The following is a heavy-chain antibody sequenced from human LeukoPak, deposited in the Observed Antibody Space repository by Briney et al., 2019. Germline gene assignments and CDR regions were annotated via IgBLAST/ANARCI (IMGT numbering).Heavy chain of an antibody. D-gene: IGHD2-8*02. CDR1: GFNFGDYH. J-gene: IGHJ4*02. CDR3: MRGPWGMLLDY. CDR2: IHKGYGRI. V-gene: IGHV3-11*04. Sequence: PGGSLRLSCAASGFNFGDYHMTWIRQRPGKGLEWVSDIHKGYGRIYYAESVKGRFTISRDNAKNSLFLQMSRLGPEDTAVYYCMRGPWGMLLDYWGQGTLVTVSS.